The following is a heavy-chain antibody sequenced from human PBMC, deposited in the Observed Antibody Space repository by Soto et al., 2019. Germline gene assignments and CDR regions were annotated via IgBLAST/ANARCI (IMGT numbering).Heavy chain of an antibody. V-gene: IGHV1-3*01. J-gene: IGHJ4*02. CDR1: GYTFISRA. D-gene: IGHD2-15*01. Sequence: QVQLVQSGAEVKKPGASVKISCEASGYTFISRALHWVRQAPGQRLEWMGWINPDNANTKYSQNFQGRVTVTRDTSATTAYMELSSLRSEDTAVYFCARDPGSGHYFDYWGQGTLVTVSS. CDR3: ARDPGSGHYFDY. CDR2: INPDNANT.